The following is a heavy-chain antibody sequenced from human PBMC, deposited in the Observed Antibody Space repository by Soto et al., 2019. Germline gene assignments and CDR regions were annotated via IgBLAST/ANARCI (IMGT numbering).Heavy chain of an antibody. CDR1: GFTFSTYA. Sequence: GGSLRLSCAASGFTFSTYAMSWVRQAPGKGLEWVSGISGAGGSGGSTYYADSVKGRFTISRDNSKNTLYLQMNSLRAEDTAVYYCAKASSGYYDSSGHFSYFDYWGQGTLVTVSS. V-gene: IGHV3-23*01. CDR3: AKASSGYYDSSGHFSYFDY. J-gene: IGHJ4*02. CDR2: ISGAGGSGGST. D-gene: IGHD3-22*01.